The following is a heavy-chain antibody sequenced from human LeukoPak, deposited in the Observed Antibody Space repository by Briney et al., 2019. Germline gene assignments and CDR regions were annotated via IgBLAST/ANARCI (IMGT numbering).Heavy chain of an antibody. D-gene: IGHD6-13*01. CDR3: AKETYSRRGYLQH. V-gene: IGHV3-9*01. CDR1: GFTFDDYA. J-gene: IGHJ1*01. CDR2: ISWNIGSI. Sequence: PGRSLRLSCAASGFTFDDYAMHWVRQAPGKGLEWVSGISWNIGSIGYADSVKGRFTISRDNAKNSLYLQMNSLRAEDTALYYCAKETYSRRGYLQHWGQGTLVTVSS.